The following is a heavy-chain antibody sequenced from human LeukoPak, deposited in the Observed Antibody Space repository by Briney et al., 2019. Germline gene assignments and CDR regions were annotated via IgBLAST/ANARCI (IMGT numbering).Heavy chain of an antibody. Sequence: RSGGSLRLSCAASGFTVSSNYVSWVRQAPGKGLEWVSVIYSGGSTYYADSVKGRFTISRDNSKNTLYLQMNSLRAEDTAVYYCARRAGAYSHPYDYWGQGTLVTVSS. V-gene: IGHV3-53*01. CDR2: IYSGGST. CDR3: ARRAGAYSHPYDY. J-gene: IGHJ4*02. D-gene: IGHD4/OR15-4a*01. CDR1: GFTVSSNY.